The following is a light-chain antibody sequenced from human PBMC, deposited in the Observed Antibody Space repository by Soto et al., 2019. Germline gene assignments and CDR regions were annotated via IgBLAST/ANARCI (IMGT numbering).Light chain of an antibody. V-gene: IGKV1-39*01. CDR1: QSISSY. CDR2: AAS. J-gene: IGKJ2*01. CDR3: QQSYSTPYT. Sequence: DIQMTQSPSSLSASVGDRVTITCRASQSISSYLYWYQQKPGKAPKLLIYAASSLQSGVSSRFSGSGSGTEFTLTISSLQPEDFASYYCQQSYSTPYTFGQGTKLEIK.